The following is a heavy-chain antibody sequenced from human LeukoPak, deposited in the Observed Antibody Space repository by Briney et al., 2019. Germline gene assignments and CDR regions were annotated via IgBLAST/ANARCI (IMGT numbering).Heavy chain of an antibody. CDR2: IGLSGTTI. D-gene: IGHD3-3*01. J-gene: IGHJ4*02. V-gene: IGHV3-48*04. CDR1: GFTFNSYT. CDR3: ARTHIPQYDFWTASI. Sequence: PGGSLRLSCVASGFTFNSYTMNWVRQAPGRGLEWVSYIGLSGTTIYYAGSVKGRFTISRDNAKNSLYLQMNSLRAEDTAVYYCARTHIPQYDFWTASIWGQGTLVAVSS.